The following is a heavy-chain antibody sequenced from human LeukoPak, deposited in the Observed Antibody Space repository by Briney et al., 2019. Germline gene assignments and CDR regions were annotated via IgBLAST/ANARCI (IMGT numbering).Heavy chain of an antibody. V-gene: IGHV4-59*01. D-gene: IGHD1-26*01. CDR3: ARFVGGTYYFFDY. J-gene: IGHJ4*02. CDR1: GGSISSYY. Sequence: SETLSLTCTVSGGSISSYYWSWFRQPPGKGLEWIGYIYCSGSTNYNPSLKSRVTISVDTSKNQFSLKLSSVTAADTAVYYCARFVGGTYYFFDYWGQGTLVTVSS. CDR2: IYCSGST.